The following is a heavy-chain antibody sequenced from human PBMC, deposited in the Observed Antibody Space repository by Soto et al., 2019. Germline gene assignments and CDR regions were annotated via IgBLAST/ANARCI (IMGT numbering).Heavy chain of an antibody. J-gene: IGHJ3*02. CDR2: IWYDGSNK. D-gene: IGHD1-7*01. V-gene: IGHV3-33*01. CDR1: GFTFSSYG. CDR3: ARDLITGTKGVDAFDI. Sequence: QVQLVESGGGVVQPGRSLRLSCAASGFTFSSYGMHWVRQAPGKGLEWVAVIWYDGSNKYYADSVKGRFTISRDNSQNPLYLQMNSLRAEDTAVYYCARDLITGTKGVDAFDICGQGTMVTVSS.